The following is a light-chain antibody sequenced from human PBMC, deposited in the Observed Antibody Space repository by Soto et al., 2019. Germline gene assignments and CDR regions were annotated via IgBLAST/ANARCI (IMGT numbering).Light chain of an antibody. CDR1: SSDVGGYNY. Sequence: QSALTQPASVSGSPGQSITISCTGTSSDVGGYNYVSWYQQHPGKAPKLMIYEVSNRPSGVSNRCSGSKSGNTASLTISGLQAEDEADYYGSSYTRSSTRVFVGGTKFTVL. CDR2: EVS. J-gene: IGLJ3*02. V-gene: IGLV2-14*01. CDR3: SSYTRSSTRV.